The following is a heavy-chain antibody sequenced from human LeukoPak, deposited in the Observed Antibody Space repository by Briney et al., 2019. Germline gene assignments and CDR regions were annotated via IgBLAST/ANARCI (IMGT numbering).Heavy chain of an antibody. CDR1: GYTFTNYY. V-gene: IGHV1-46*01. J-gene: IGHJ4*02. D-gene: IGHD5-12*01. CDR2: ITPSGGST. Sequence: GASVKVSCKASGYTFTNYYMHWVRQAPGQGLEWLGLITPSGGSTWYAQKFQGRVTMTRDMSTSTDYMELSSLRSDDTAVYYCAREVATITVAAAGGIDYWGQGTLVTVSS. CDR3: AREVATITVAAAGGIDY.